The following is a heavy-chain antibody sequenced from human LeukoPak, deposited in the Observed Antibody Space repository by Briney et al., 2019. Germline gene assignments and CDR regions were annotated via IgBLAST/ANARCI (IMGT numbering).Heavy chain of an antibody. V-gene: IGHV3-23*01. CDR1: GFTFNKYG. CDR3: ARGEGLGD. J-gene: IGHJ4*02. D-gene: IGHD3-16*01. Sequence: PGGSLRLSCVGFGFTFNKYGMSWVRQAPGKGLEWVSAISGDGVYTYYGDSVKGRFTISRDNPKSTLFLQMNSLRAEDTAVYYCARGEGLGDWGQGTLITVSS. CDR2: ISGDGVYT.